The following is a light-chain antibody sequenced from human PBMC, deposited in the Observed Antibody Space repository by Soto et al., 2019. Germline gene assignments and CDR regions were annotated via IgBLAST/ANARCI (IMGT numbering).Light chain of an antibody. CDR2: RAS. CDR1: QTISSSF. V-gene: IGKV3-20*01. Sequence: EIVLTQSPGTLSLSPGERATLSCRASQTISSSFLAWYQQKPGQAPRLLIYRASRRAPGIPDRFSGSCSCADLTLTISRLVPEDFAVYYCHQFVSSPLDTFGPGTKVEIK. J-gene: IGKJ3*01. CDR3: HQFVSSPLDT.